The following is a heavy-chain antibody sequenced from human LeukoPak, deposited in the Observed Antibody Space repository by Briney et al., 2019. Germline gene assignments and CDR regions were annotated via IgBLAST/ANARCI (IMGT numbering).Heavy chain of an antibody. D-gene: IGHD3-9*01. J-gene: IGHJ4*02. CDR2: INPSGGSA. Sequence: ASVKVSCKASGYTFTSYYIHWVRQAPGQGLEWMGIINPSGGSASYAQQFQGRVTMTRDTSTSTVYMELSSLRSEDTAVYYCAKMNVLTGYYTPNFDFWGQGTLVTVSS. CDR3: AKMNVLTGYYTPNFDF. V-gene: IGHV1-46*01. CDR1: GYTFTSYY.